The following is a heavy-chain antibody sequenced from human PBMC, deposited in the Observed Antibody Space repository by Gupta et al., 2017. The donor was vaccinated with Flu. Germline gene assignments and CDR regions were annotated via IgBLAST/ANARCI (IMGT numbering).Heavy chain of an antibody. J-gene: IGHJ4*02. Sequence: QVQLVESGGGVVQPGRSLRLSCAASGFTFSSYGMHWVRQAPGKGLEWVAVIWYDGSNKYYADSVKGRFTISRDNSKNTLYLQMNSLRAEDTAVYYCARAEYYYGSGSYYYYFDYWGQGTLVTVSS. D-gene: IGHD3-10*01. CDR2: IWYDGSNK. V-gene: IGHV3-33*01. CDR3: ARAEYYYGSGSYYYYFDY. CDR1: GFTFSSYG.